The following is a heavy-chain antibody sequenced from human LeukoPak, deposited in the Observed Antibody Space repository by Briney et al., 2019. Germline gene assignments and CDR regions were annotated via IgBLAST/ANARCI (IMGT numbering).Heavy chain of an antibody. V-gene: IGHV4-4*02. J-gene: IGHJ4*02. CDR3: ARDSQSREFDY. CDR2: IYHSGTT. Sequence: PSGTLSLTCAVSGVTFSSYNWWCWVRAPPGKGVELFGHIYHSGTTDYTPSLKGRVTISGDKSKNQFSLQLSCVTAADTAVYYCARDSQSREFDYWGQGTMVTVSS. CDR1: GVTFSSYNW. D-gene: IGHD6-13*01.